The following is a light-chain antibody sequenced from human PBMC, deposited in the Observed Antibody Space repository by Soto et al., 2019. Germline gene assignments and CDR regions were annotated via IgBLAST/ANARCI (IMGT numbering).Light chain of an antibody. J-gene: IGLJ2*01. CDR3: SSYTSSSTLV. CDR2: DVS. CDR1: SSDVGGYNY. Sequence: QSALTQPASVSGSPGQSITISCTGTSSDVGGYNYVSWYQQHPGKAPQLMIYDVSNRPSGVSNRFSGSKSGNTASLTISGLQAADEANYYCSSYTSSSTLVFGGGTKLTVL. V-gene: IGLV2-14*01.